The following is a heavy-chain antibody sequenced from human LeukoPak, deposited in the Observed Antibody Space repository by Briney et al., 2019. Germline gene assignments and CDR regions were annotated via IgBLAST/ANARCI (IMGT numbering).Heavy chain of an antibody. CDR1: GFPLSRSA. D-gene: IGHD4-17*01. J-gene: IGHJ3*02. V-gene: IGHV3-23*01. CDR2: ISGSGSGGST. Sequence: GGSLRLSCAASGFPLSRSAMSWVRQAPGKGLEWVSNISGSGSGGSTYYADSVKGRFTISRDNSKNTLYLQMNSLRAEDTAVYYCAKDHGVDDAFDICGQGTMATVSS. CDR3: AKDHGVDDAFDI.